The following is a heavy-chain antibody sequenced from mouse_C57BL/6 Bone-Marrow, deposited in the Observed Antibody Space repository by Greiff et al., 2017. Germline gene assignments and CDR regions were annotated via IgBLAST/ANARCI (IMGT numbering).Heavy chain of an antibody. CDR2: IDPENGDT. J-gene: IGHJ2*01. V-gene: IGHV14-4*01. CDR3: TRRLLRFDY. D-gene: IGHD1-1*01. CDR1: GFNIKDDY. Sequence: VQLQQSGAELVRPGASVQLSCTASGFNIKDDYMHWVKQRPEQGLEWIGWIDPENGDTEYASKFQGKATITADTSSNTAYLQLSSLTSEDTAVYYWTRRLLRFDYWGQGTTLTVSS.